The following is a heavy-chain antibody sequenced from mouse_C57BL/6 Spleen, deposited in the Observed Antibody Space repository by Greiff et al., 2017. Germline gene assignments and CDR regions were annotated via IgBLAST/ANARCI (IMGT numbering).Heavy chain of an antibody. Sequence: QVQLQQPGAELVKPGASVKLSCKASGYTFTSYWMHWVKQRPGQGLEWIGMIHPNSGSTNYNEKFKSKATLTVDKSSSTAYMQLRSLTSEDSAVYYCARMAYSNPHFDYWGQGTTLTVSS. CDR3: ARMAYSNPHFDY. V-gene: IGHV1-64*01. J-gene: IGHJ2*01. D-gene: IGHD2-5*01. CDR1: GYTFTSYW. CDR2: IHPNSGST.